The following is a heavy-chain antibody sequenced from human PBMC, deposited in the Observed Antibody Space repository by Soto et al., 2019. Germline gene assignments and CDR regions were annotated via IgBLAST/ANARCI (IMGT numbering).Heavy chain of an antibody. CDR1: GGSVSSGSYY. CDR3: ARDAYGMDV. CDR2: IYYSGST. V-gene: IGHV4-61*01. J-gene: IGHJ6*02. Sequence: PSETLSLTCTVSGGSVSSGSYYWSWIRHPPGKGLEWIGYIYYSGSTNYNPSLKSRGTISVDTSKNQFSLKLSSVTAADTAVYYCARDAYGMDVWGQGTTVTVSS.